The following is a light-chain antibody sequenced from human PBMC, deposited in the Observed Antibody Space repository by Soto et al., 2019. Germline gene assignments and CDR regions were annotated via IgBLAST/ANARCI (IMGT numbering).Light chain of an antibody. CDR2: SAS. V-gene: IGKV3-15*01. CDR3: QQYKGWPTT. Sequence: EIVMTQSPATLSVSLGERVTLSCRASQSLSSTVAWYQQRFGQAPRLLIYSASTRATGVPVRFSGSGSGTDFTLTITSLQSEDFGVYYCQQYKGWPTTFGQGTKVEV. CDR1: QSLSST. J-gene: IGKJ1*01.